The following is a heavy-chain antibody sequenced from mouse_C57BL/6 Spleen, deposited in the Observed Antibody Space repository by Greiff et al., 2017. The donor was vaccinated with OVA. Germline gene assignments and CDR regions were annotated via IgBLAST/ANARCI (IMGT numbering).Heavy chain of an antibody. CDR1: GYTFTSYW. CDR2: IDPSDSYT. CDR3: ARDVDSSGYPDY. V-gene: IGHV1-69*01. Sequence: QVQLQQPGAELVMPGASVKLSCKASGYTFTSYWMHWVTQRPGQGLEWIGEIDPSDSYTNYNHKFKGKSTLPVDKSSSTAYMQLSSLTSEDSAVYYCARDVDSSGYPDYWGQGTTLTVSS. D-gene: IGHD3-2*02. J-gene: IGHJ2*01.